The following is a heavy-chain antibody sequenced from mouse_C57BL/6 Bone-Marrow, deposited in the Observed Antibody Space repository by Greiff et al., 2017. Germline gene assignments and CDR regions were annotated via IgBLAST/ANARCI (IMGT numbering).Heavy chain of an antibody. CDR2: IWRGGST. D-gene: IGHD1-1*01. V-gene: IGHV2-5*01. J-gene: IGHJ4*01. Sequence: VQLQESGPGLVQPSQSLSITCTASGFSLTSYGVHWVRQSPGKGLEWLGVIWRGGSTDHNAAFMSRLSITKDNSKSQVFFKMNSLQADETAIYDCAKKGKKLLGGAMDYWGQGTSVTVSS. CDR3: AKKGKKLLGGAMDY. CDR1: GFSLTSYG.